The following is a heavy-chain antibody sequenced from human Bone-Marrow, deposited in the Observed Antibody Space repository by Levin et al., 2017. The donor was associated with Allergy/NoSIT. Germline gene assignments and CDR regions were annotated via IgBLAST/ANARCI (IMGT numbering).Heavy chain of an antibody. D-gene: IGHD3-3*02. Sequence: PGGSLRLSCAASGFTFSAYTMNWVRQAPGEGLEWVSSIGSSGTNIFYAGSVQGRFTMSRDNAKNSLYLQMNSLRAEDTAVYYCTRDRPFAATDYWGQGTLVTVSS. J-gene: IGHJ4*02. V-gene: IGHV3-21*01. CDR2: IGSSGTNI. CDR3: TRDRPFAATDY. CDR1: GFTFSAYT.